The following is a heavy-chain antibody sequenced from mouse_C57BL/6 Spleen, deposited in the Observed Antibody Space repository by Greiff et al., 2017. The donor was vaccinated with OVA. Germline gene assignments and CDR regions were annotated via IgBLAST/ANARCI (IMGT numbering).Heavy chain of an antibody. V-gene: IGHV6-3*01. J-gene: IGHJ4*01. D-gene: IGHD1-1*01. CDR2: IRLKSDNYAT. Sequence: EVKLVESGGGLVQPGGSMKLSCVASGFTFSNYWMNWVRQSPEQGLEWVAQIRLKSDNYATHYAESVKGRLTFSRDDTKSSVDRQMNNLRAEDTGIYYCTGLSTTVVAAYYYAMDYWGQGTSVTVSS. CDR3: TGLSTTVVAAYYYAMDY. CDR1: GFTFSNYW.